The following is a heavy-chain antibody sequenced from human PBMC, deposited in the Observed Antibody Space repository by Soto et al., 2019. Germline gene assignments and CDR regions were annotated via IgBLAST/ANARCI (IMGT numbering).Heavy chain of an antibody. D-gene: IGHD5-18*01. CDR3: ARDRSGRYGYDY. CDR2: TRRTAYRYTT. J-gene: IGHJ4*02. V-gene: IGHV3-72*01. Sequence: EVQLVESGGGLVQPGESLRLSCAASGFTFSDHYMDWVRQAPGKGLELVGRTRRTAYRYTTEYVASVEGRFTISRDDSKNSLYLQMNSLKTEDTAVYYCARDRSGRYGYDYWGQGTLVTVSS. CDR1: GFTFSDHY.